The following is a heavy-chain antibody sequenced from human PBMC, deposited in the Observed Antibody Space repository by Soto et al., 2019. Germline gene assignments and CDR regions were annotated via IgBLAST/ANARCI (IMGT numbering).Heavy chain of an antibody. J-gene: IGHJ4*02. CDR2: IWYDGSNK. D-gene: IGHD6-19*01. V-gene: IGHV3-33*01. Sequence: GGSLRLSCAASGFTFSSYGMHWVRQAPGKGLEWVAVIWYDGSNKYYGDSVKGRFTISRDNSKNTLYMQMNSLRAEDTAVYYCARDPDSSGWETFDYWGQGTLVTVSS. CDR1: GFTFSSYG. CDR3: ARDPDSSGWETFDY.